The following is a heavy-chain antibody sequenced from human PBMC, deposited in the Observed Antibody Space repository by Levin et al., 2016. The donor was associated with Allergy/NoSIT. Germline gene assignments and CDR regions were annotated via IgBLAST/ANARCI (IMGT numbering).Heavy chain of an antibody. CDR2: IKQDGSEK. J-gene: IGHJ4*02. V-gene: IGHV3-7*01. Sequence: WIRQPPGKALEWVGNIKQDGSEKYYVDSVKGRFTISRDNAKNSLYLQMNSLRAEDTAVYYCARDGQLRSLDWLSDGYFDYWGLGTLVTVSS. D-gene: IGHD3-3*01. CDR3: ARDGQLRSLDWLSDGYFDY.